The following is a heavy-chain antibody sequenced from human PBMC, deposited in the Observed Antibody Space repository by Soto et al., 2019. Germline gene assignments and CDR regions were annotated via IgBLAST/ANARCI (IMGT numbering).Heavy chain of an antibody. J-gene: IGHJ4*02. Sequence: QVQLQESGPGLVKPSQTLSLTCTVSGDSISSGAYYWSWIRQHPGKGLEWIGYINYSGSTYYNPSLKSRVTISVDTSKNQFSLKLSSVTAADTAVYYCASLAYGSGSYYNADFDYWGQGTLVTVSS. V-gene: IGHV4-31*03. D-gene: IGHD3-10*01. CDR1: GDSISSGAYY. CDR2: INYSGST. CDR3: ASLAYGSGSYYNADFDY.